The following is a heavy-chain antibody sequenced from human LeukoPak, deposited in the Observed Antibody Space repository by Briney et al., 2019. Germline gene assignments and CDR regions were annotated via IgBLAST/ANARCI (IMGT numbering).Heavy chain of an antibody. CDR3: ARDEQYQLMILDF. Sequence: ASVKVSCKASGYTFTDYGFTWVLQAPGQGLEWMGWISALNGNANYAHKFRGRVTLTRDTSTNTAYMELRSLKSDDTAVYYCARDEQYQLMILDFWGQGTLITVSS. CDR1: GYTFTDYG. CDR2: ISALNGNA. J-gene: IGHJ4*02. V-gene: IGHV1-18*01. D-gene: IGHD3-16*01.